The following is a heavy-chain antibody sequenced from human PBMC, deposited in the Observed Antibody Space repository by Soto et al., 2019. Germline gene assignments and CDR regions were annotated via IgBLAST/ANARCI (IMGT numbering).Heavy chain of an antibody. CDR3: TREAIVAENWFDP. CDR2: MNPNTGNI. J-gene: IGHJ5*02. Sequence: QVQLVQSGAEVKRPGASVKISCRASGYTFVDYALHWVRQAPGQGLEWVGWMNPNTGNIKYSHNFEDRVSITRDRATSTAYMELRGLRSEDTAVYFCTREAIVAENWFDPWGQGTLVTVSS. V-gene: IGHV1-3*01. CDR1: GYTFVDYA. D-gene: IGHD2-21*01.